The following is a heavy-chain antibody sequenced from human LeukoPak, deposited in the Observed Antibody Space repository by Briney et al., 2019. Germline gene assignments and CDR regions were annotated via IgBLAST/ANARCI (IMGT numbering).Heavy chain of an antibody. V-gene: IGHV6-1*01. CDR3: ARAGGGSSWFEYGMDV. D-gene: IGHD6-13*01. CDR2: THYRSNVYN. J-gene: IGHJ6*02. Sequence: SQTLSLTCALSGDSISSNSAAWNWIRQSPSRGLEWLGRTHYRSNVYNDYAVSVKSRITINPDTSKHQFSLQLNSVTPEHTAVYYCARAGGGSSWFEYGMDVWGQGTTVTVSS. CDR1: GDSISSNSAA.